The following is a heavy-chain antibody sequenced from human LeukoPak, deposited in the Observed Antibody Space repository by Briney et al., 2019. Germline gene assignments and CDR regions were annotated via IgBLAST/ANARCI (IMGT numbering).Heavy chain of an antibody. CDR2: ISAYNGST. J-gene: IGHJ4*02. Sequence: ASVKVSCKASGYTFTSYGISWVRQAPGQGLEWMGWISAYNGSTNYAQKLQGRVTMTTDTSTSTAYMELRSLRSDDTAVYYCARAPPGDYYDILTGYCYWGQGTLVTVSS. CDR3: ARAPPGDYYDILTGYCY. V-gene: IGHV1-18*01. D-gene: IGHD3-9*01. CDR1: GYTFTSYG.